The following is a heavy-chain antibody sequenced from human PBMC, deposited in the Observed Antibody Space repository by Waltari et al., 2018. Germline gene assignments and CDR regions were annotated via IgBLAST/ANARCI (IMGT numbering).Heavy chain of an antibody. D-gene: IGHD1-1*01. V-gene: IGHV4-59*01. Sequence: QVQLQESGPGLVTPSETLSLPCTVSGGSMTNYYWRWVRQPPGKGLEWIGYIFYSGATTYNPSLKSRLTISVDTSNNQFFLKLTSVTAADTAIYYCTRTPYASGTYWGQGILVTVSS. CDR1: GGSMTNYY. J-gene: IGHJ4*02. CDR2: IFYSGAT. CDR3: TRTPYASGTY.